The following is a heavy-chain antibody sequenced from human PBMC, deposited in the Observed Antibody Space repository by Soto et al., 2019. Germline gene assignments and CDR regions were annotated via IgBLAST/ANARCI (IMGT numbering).Heavy chain of an antibody. J-gene: IGHJ4*02. Sequence: GGSLRLSCAASGFTISSYWMHWVRQAPGKGLVWVSRINSDGSSTSYADSVKGRFTISRDNAKNTLYLQMNSLRAEDTAVYYCASYSGIAVAGTVYWGQGTLVTVSS. CDR3: ASYSGIAVAGTVY. D-gene: IGHD6-19*01. CDR1: GFTISSYW. CDR2: INSDGSST. V-gene: IGHV3-74*01.